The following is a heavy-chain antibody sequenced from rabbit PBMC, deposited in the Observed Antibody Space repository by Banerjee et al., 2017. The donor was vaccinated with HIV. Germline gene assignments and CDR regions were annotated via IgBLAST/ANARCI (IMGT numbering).Heavy chain of an antibody. CDR1: GFSFNSKYD. CDR2: IYTGSTDIT. CDR3: ARGDIGWFFISRLDL. Sequence: QEQLVESGGGLVQPEGSLTLTCTASGFSFNSKYDMCWVRQAPGKGLEWIACIYTGSTDITYYASWVNGRFTITRSTSLNTVTLQLSSLTAADTATYFCARGDIGWFFISRLDLWGPGTLVTVS. J-gene: IGHJ3*01. V-gene: IGHV1S47*01. D-gene: IGHD1-1*01.